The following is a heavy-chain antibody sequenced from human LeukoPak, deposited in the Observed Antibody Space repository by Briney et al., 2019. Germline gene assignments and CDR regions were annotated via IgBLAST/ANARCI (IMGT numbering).Heavy chain of an antibody. J-gene: IGHJ4*02. V-gene: IGHV3-48*04. CDR2: ISSSGSTI. CDR1: GFTFSTYS. D-gene: IGHD5-18*01. Sequence: GGSLRLSCAASGFTFSTYSMNWVRQAPGKGLEWVSYISSSGSTIYYADSVKGRFTISRDNAKNSLYLQMNSLRAEDTAVYYCARGYSYGSFVWGQGTLVTVSS. CDR3: ARGYSYGSFV.